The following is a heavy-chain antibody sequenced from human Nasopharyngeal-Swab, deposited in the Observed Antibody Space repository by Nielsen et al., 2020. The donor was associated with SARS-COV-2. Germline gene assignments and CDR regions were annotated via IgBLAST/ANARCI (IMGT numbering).Heavy chain of an antibody. J-gene: IGHJ3*02. Sequence: GGSLRPSFAASGFTLSGYWMSWVRQVPGKGLEWVANIKQDASEMYYVDSVKGRFTISRDNAKNTLYLQMNSLRAEDTAVYYCLRAFDIWGQGTMVTVSS. CDR1: GFTLSGYW. CDR3: LRAFDI. V-gene: IGHV3-7*01. CDR2: IKQDASEM.